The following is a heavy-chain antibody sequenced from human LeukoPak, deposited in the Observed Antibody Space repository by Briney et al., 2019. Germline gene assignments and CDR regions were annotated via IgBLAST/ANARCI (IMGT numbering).Heavy chain of an antibody. J-gene: IGHJ4*02. Sequence: GGSLRLSCATSGFSFNNDWMDWVRQAPGKGLEWVANINQDGSEKNCLDSVKGRFTIPRDNAQNSLYLQMNGLRVEDTAVYYCTRRLDEWGQGTLVTVSS. CDR3: TRRLDE. CDR2: INQDGSEK. D-gene: IGHD3-16*01. V-gene: IGHV3-7*01. CDR1: GFSFNNDW.